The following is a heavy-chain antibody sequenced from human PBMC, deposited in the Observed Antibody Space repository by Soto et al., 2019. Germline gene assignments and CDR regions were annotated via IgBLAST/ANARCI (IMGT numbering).Heavy chain of an antibody. CDR3: ATVGLPFYGDYVFSYGMDV. CDR2: FDPEDGET. V-gene: IGHV1-24*01. J-gene: IGHJ6*02. Sequence: ASVKVSCKVSGYTLTELSMHWLRQSAGKGLEWMGGFDPEDGETFYTQKFKGSVTMTEDTSTDTAYMELSSLRSEDTAVYYCATVGLPFYGDYVFSYGMDVWGQGTTVTVSS. CDR1: GYTLTELS. D-gene: IGHD4-17*01.